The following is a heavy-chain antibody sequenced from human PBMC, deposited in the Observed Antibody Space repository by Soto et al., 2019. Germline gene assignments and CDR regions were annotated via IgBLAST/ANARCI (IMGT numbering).Heavy chain of an antibody. CDR1: GGSFSGHY. D-gene: IGHD6-19*01. V-gene: IGHV4-34*01. J-gene: IGHJ6*02. CDR3: ARLSAVAGRYYGMDV. CDR2: INHSGST. Sequence: TSETLSLTCAVYGGSFSGHYWSWIRQPPGKGLEWIGEINHSGSTNYNPSLKSRVTISVDTSKNQFSLKLSSVTAADTAVYYCARLSAVAGRYYGMDVWGQGTTVTVSS.